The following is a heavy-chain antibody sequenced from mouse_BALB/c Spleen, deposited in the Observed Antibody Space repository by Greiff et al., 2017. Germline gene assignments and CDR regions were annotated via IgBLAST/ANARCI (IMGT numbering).Heavy chain of an antibody. Sequence: LQQPGSELVRPGASVKLSCKASGYTFTSYWMHWVKQRPGQGLEWIGNIYPGSGSTNYDEKFKSKATLTVDTTSSTAYMQLSSLTSEESAVYCGTRLEGGEYFDVWGAGTTVTVSS. CDR3: TRLEGGEYFDV. CDR1: GYTFTSYW. CDR2: IYPGSGST. V-gene: IGHV1S22*01. J-gene: IGHJ1*01.